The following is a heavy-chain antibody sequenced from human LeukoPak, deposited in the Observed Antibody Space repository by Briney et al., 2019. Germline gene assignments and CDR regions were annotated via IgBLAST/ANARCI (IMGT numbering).Heavy chain of an antibody. CDR3: ARVGLDDNGNILKYFFDY. J-gene: IGHJ4*02. Sequence: SETLSPTCTVSNGPINTYQWSWIRQPPGKGLEWIGNIHYSGSANYNPSLKSRVIISVDTSKNQFSLKLSPVTAADTALYYCARVGLDDNGNILKYFFDYWGQGTLVTVSS. CDR2: IHYSGSA. D-gene: IGHD4-23*01. CDR1: NGPINTYQ. V-gene: IGHV4-59*01.